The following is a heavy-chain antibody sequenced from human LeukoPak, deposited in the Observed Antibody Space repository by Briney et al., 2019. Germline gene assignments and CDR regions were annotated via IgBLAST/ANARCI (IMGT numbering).Heavy chain of an antibody. CDR3: AKVDYDSSGYRMDFDY. CDR1: GFTFSSYW. V-gene: IGHV3-23*01. D-gene: IGHD3-22*01. CDR2: ISGSGGST. J-gene: IGHJ4*02. Sequence: GGSLRLSCAASGFTFSSYWMSWVRQAPGKGLEWVSAISGSGGSTYYADSVKGRFTISRDNSKNTLYLQMNSLRAEDTAVYYCAKVDYDSSGYRMDFDYWGQGTLVTVSS.